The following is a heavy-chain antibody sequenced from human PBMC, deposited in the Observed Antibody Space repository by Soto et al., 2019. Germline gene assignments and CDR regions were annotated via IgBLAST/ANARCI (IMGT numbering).Heavy chain of an antibody. D-gene: IGHD2-2*01. CDR3: ARRSVAAMPWLDP. CDR2: IYHSGNT. CDR1: GVSITSTNW. J-gene: IGHJ5*02. V-gene: IGHV4-4*02. Sequence: QVQLHESGPGLVKPSGTLSLTCAVSGVSITSTNWWSWVRQSPGKGLEWIGQIYHSGNTDYNPSLKSRVSMSLDKANNHFSLNLTSVTAADTAVYYCARRSVAAMPWLDPWGQGTLVTVSS.